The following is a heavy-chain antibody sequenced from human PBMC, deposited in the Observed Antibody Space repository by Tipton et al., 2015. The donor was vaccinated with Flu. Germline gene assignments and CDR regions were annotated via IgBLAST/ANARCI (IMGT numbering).Heavy chain of an antibody. J-gene: IGHJ5*02. CDR1: GGSISSDY. Sequence: LRLSCTVSGGSISSDYWSWIRQPPGKGLEWIGYNSYSGNTNYNPSLKSRVTISLDTSKNQFSLQLTSVTAADTAVYYCARVGYCSGGSCYEYRWGRGTLVTVSS. CDR2: NSYSGNT. CDR3: ARVGYCSGGSCYEYR. V-gene: IGHV4-59*01. D-gene: IGHD2-15*01.